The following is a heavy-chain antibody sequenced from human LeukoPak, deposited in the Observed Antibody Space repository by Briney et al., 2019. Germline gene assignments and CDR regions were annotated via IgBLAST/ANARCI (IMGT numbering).Heavy chain of an antibody. V-gene: IGHV3-74*01. CDR1: GFTFRSYW. J-gene: IGHJ6*02. CDR2: INSDGSST. CDR3: AREGNSGMDV. Sequence: GGSLRLSCAASGFTFRSYWMHWVRQAPGKGLVWVSCINSDGSSTSYADSVKGRFTISRDNAKNTLYLQMNSLRAEDTAVYYCAREGNSGMDVWGQGTTVTVSS.